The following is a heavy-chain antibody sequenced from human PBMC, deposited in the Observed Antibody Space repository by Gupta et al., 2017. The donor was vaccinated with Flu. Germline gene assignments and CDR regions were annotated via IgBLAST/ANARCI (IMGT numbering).Heavy chain of an antibody. CDR2: IISASSYT. Sequence: RQAPGKGLEWVSSIISASSYTYYADSLKGRFTISRDNAKNSLYLQMNSLRAEDTAVYYCARDIGIAVAGEFDYWGQGTLVNVSS. D-gene: IGHD6-19*01. J-gene: IGHJ4*02. CDR3: ARDIGIAVAGEFDY. V-gene: IGHV3-21*01.